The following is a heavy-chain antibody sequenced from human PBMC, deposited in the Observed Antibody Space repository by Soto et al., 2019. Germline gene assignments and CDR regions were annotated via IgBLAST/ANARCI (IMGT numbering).Heavy chain of an antibody. J-gene: IGHJ6*02. CDR1: GLKSNNFI. D-gene: IGHD6-13*01. CDR3: AKGSSSYVNYFHAQDV. Sequence: DSLLLCGAAFGLKSNNFIPGWVRRCPGQGLGCVSVVRAKGGSPYCSGSVQGRFTISRDNSDNTVFLQVNSLRADDTAIYYCAKGSSSYVNYFHAQDVCGVVTAVTDS. CDR2: VRAKGGSP. V-gene: IGHV3-23*01.